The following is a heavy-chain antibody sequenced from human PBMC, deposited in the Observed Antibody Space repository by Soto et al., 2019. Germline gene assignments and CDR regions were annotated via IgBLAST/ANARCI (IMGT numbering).Heavy chain of an antibody. Sequence: TLSLTCTVSGGSISSSSYYWGWIRQPPGKGLEWIGSIYYSGSTYYNPSLKSRVAISVDTSKNQFSLKLSSVTAADTAVYYCARSSRMRYDYVWGSYRYGMDVWGQGT. D-gene: IGHD3-16*02. CDR2: IYYSGST. V-gene: IGHV4-39*01. CDR1: GGSISSSSYY. J-gene: IGHJ6*02. CDR3: ARSSRMRYDYVWGSYRYGMDV.